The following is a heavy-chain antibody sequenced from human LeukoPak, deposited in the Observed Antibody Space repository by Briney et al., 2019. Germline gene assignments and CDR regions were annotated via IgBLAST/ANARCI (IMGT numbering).Heavy chain of an antibody. Sequence: RPGGSLRLSCAASGFTFSSYAMSWVRQAPGKGLEWVSAISGSGGSTYYADSVKGRFTISRDNSKNTLYLQMNSLRAEDTAVYYCAKAPQFSRSESNWFDPWGQGTLVTVSS. CDR1: GFTFSSYA. CDR2: ISGSGGST. V-gene: IGHV3-23*01. J-gene: IGHJ5*02. CDR3: AKAPQFSRSESNWFDP.